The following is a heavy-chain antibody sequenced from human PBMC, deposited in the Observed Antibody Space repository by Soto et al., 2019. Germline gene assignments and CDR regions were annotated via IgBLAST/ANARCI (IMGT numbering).Heavy chain of an antibody. J-gene: IGHJ4*02. CDR1: GFTFSTYT. V-gene: IGHV3-21*01. CDR3: ASEGSLDY. CDR2: ISSTSSYI. Sequence: EVQLVESGGGLVKPGGSLRLSCAASGFTFSTYTMNWVRQAPGKGLEWVSSISSTSSYIYYADSVTRRFTISRANAKNSLDLQMNCLGAEDSAGYDCASEGSLDYCGQGTLVTVSS.